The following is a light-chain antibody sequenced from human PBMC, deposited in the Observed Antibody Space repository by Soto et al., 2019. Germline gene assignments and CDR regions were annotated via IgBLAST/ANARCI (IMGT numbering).Light chain of an antibody. CDR3: QQYGTSTYT. J-gene: IGKJ2*01. CDR1: QSVSSSS. CDR2: GAS. Sequence: EIVLTQSPGTLSLSPGERATLSCRASQSVSSSSLAWYQQRPGQAPRLLIYGASRRAPGNPDRFSDSGSGTDFTLTIARLEPEDFAVYYCQQYGTSTYTVGQGTNLEIK. V-gene: IGKV3-20*01.